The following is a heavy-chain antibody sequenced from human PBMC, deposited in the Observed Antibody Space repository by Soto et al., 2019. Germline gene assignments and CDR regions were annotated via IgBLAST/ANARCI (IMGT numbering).Heavy chain of an antibody. CDR2: IYYSGST. CDR3: ARADRGWLGVPAAVGGWFDP. D-gene: IGHD2-2*01. CDR1: GGSVSSGSYY. V-gene: IGHV4-61*01. Sequence: PSETLSLTCTVSGGSVSSGSYYWSWIRQPPGKGLEWIGYIYYSGSTNYNPSLKSRVTISVDTSKNQFSLKLSSATAADTAVYYCARADRGWLGVPAAVGGWFDPWGQGTLVTVS. J-gene: IGHJ5*02.